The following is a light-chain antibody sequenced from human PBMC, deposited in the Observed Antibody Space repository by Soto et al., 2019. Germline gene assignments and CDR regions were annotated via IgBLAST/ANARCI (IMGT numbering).Light chain of an antibody. J-gene: IGKJ1*01. CDR2: GAS. V-gene: IGKV3D-20*02. Sequence: ILLTQSPCTLSLSPGERGALSCRASQSVSSKYVAWYQQKPGQAPRLLISGASNRATGIPGRFSGSGSGTGFTLTISSLDPKDFAVYYCQQRSNWPGTFGLGTKVDIK. CDR3: QQRSNWPGT. CDR1: QSVSSKY.